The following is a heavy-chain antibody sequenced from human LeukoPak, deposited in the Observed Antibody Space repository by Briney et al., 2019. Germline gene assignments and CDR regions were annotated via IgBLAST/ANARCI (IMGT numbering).Heavy chain of an antibody. CDR1: GFSFADEY. V-gene: IGHV3-11*03. CDR2: ISNTGSYT. CDR3: ARSRGAGPGAYFDY. Sequence: GGTLRLSCAVSGFSFADEYMSWIRQAPGQGLEWVSYISNTGSYTNYADSVEGRFTISRDNTENSLYLQMNSLRAEDTAVYYCARSRGAGPGAYFDYWGQGTLVAVTS. J-gene: IGHJ4*02. D-gene: IGHD6-19*01.